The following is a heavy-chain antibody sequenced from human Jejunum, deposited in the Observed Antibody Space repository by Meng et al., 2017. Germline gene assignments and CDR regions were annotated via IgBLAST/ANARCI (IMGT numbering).Heavy chain of an antibody. CDR3: TSLFDY. J-gene: IGHJ4*02. V-gene: IGHV4-39*07. CDR2: IYNSGST. Sequence: QRQLRQSDPSLVMPSETLSLTCTVSGGSISTSSSDWGWIRQPPGKGLEYNGTIYNSGSTEYNPSLKSRVTISVDTSKNEFSPTLNSVTAADTAVYYCTSLFDYWGQGTLVTVSS. CDR1: GGSISTSSSD.